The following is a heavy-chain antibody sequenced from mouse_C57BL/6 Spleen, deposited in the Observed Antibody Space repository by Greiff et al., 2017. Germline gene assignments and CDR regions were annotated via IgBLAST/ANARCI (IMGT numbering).Heavy chain of an antibody. J-gene: IGHJ4*01. V-gene: IGHV1-80*01. CDR2: IYPGDGDT. CDR1: GYAFSSYW. Sequence: QVQLQQSGAELVKPGASVKISCKASGYAFSSYWLNWVKQRPGKGLEWIGQIYPGDGDTNYHGKFKGKATLTADKSSSTAYMQLSSLTSEDSAVYFCARYYSNYTDAMDYWGQGTSVTVSS. CDR3: ARYYSNYTDAMDY. D-gene: IGHD2-5*01.